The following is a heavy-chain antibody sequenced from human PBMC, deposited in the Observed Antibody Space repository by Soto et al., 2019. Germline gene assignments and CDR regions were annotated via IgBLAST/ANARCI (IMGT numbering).Heavy chain of an antibody. CDR3: ARDVYGDYTFDS. Sequence: GGSLRLSCVASGFGVSENYMNWVRQAPGKGLEWVSVIESGGNSYYADSVKGRFIISRDNSKNTLFLQMNSLRADDTAVYHCARDVYGDYTFDSWGQGTLVTVSS. J-gene: IGHJ4*02. CDR2: IESGGNS. V-gene: IGHV3-53*01. CDR1: GFGVSENY. D-gene: IGHD4-17*01.